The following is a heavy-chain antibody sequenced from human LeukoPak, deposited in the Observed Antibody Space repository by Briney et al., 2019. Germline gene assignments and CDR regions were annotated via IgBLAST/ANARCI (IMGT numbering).Heavy chain of an antibody. Sequence: GESLNISLKGSGFTFSTYSFAWVPQIPGKGLEWMGIIYAGDSSTTYNPSFQAQVTISVDTSISTSYLQWSSLKASVSAIYYYARHSCYDSWGQGTLVTVSS. CDR2: IYAGDSST. J-gene: IGHJ4*02. D-gene: IGHD3-16*01. CDR1: GFTFSTYS. V-gene: IGHV5-51*01. CDR3: ARHSCYDS.